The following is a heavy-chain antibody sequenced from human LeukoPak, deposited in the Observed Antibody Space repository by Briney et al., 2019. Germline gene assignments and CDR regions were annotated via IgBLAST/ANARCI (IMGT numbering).Heavy chain of an antibody. CDR3: ARDRGLVVDY. D-gene: IGHD1-26*01. CDR2: ISSSGNTI. CDR1: EFTFSSYE. J-gene: IGHJ4*02. Sequence: GGSLRLSCAASEFTFSSYEMNWVRQAPGKGLEGVSYISSSGNTIYYADSVKGRFTISRDNAKNSLYLQMNSLRAEDTAVYYCARDRGLVVDYWGQGTLVTVSS. V-gene: IGHV3-48*03.